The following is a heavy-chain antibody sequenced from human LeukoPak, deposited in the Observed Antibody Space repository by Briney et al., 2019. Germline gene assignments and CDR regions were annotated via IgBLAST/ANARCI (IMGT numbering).Heavy chain of an antibody. CDR1: GYSFAAYY. Sequence: ASVTVSCKSSGYSFAAYYLHWVRPAPGQGLEWMGWINPQSGGTSSAQKFQGRVTMARDTSINTGYMELNGLTPDDTAVYYCARDNNSATDYWGQGTLVTVSS. V-gene: IGHV1-2*02. D-gene: IGHD1/OR15-1a*01. J-gene: IGHJ4*02. CDR3: ARDNNSATDY. CDR2: INPQSGGT.